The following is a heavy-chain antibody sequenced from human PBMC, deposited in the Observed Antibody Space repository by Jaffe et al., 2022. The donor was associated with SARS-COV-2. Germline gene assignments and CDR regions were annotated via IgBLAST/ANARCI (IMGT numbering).Heavy chain of an antibody. CDR2: IKRDGSER. V-gene: IGHV3-7*03. CDR1: GFTFSNHW. J-gene: IGHJ4*02. Sequence: EVQLVESGGDLVQPGGSLRLSCAASGFTFSNHWMSWVRQAPGKGLEWVASIKRDGSERYYVDSVKGRFTISRDNAKNALYLEMNSLRADDTALYYCARIPHDSTWYPDWGQGTLVTVSS. D-gene: IGHD6-13*01. CDR3: ARIPHDSTWYPD.